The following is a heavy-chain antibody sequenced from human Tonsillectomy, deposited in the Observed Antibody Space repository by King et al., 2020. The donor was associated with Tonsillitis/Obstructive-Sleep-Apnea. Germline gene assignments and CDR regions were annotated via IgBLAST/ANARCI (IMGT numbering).Heavy chain of an antibody. CDR2: TWYDGSTK. Sequence: VQLVESGGGVVQPGRSLRLSCAASGFTFSSDGIHWVRQAPGKGLEWVAVTWYDGSTKYYADSVKGRFAISRDTSKNTLYLQMNSLRAEDTAVYYCARDGFNAFDIWGQGTMVTVSS. J-gene: IGHJ3*02. CDR1: GFTFSSDG. CDR3: ARDGFNAFDI. V-gene: IGHV3-33*01.